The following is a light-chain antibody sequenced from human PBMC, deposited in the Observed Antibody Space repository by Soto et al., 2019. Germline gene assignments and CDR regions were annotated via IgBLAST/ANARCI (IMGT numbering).Light chain of an antibody. Sequence: EIVLTQSPATLSLSPGERATLSCRASQSVSSYLAWYQQKPGQAPRLLIYDASNRATGIPARFSGSGSGTDFALTISSLEPEDFAVYYCQQRSNWPQIT. V-gene: IGKV3-11*01. J-gene: IGKJ5*01. CDR1: QSVSSY. CDR2: DAS. CDR3: QQRSNWPQIT.